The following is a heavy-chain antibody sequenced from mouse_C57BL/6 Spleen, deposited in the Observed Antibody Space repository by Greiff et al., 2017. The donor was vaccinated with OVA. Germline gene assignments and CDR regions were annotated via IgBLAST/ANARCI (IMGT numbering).Heavy chain of an antibody. CDR3: ATPLYGNYVWFAY. Sequence: EVNVVESGGGLVQPGGSLKLSCAASGFTFSDYYMYWVRQTPEKRLEWVAYISNGGGSTYYPDTVKGRFTISRDNAKNTLYLQMSRLKSEDTAMYYCATPLYGNYVWFAYWGQGTLVTVSA. V-gene: IGHV5-12*01. D-gene: IGHD2-1*01. J-gene: IGHJ3*01. CDR2: ISNGGGST. CDR1: GFTFSDYY.